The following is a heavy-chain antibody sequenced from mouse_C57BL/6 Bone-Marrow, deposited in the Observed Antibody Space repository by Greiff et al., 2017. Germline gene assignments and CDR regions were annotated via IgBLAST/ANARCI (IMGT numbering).Heavy chain of an antibody. CDR1: GYTFTDYY. CDR3: ARYYNGSSRYWYFDV. J-gene: IGHJ1*03. Sequence: EVKLVESGPVLVKPGASVKMSCKASGYTFTDYYMNWVKQSHGKSLEWIGVINPYNGGTSYNQKFKGKATLTVDKSSSTAYMELNSLTSEDSAVYYGARYYNGSSRYWYFDVWGTGTTVTVSS. V-gene: IGHV1-19*01. CDR2: INPYNGGT. D-gene: IGHD1-1*01.